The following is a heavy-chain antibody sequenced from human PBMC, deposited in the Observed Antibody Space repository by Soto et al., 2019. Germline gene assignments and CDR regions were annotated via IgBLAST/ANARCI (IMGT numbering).Heavy chain of an antibody. CDR2: IYYSGST. D-gene: IGHD3-16*02. CDR3: ARTYRIWGSYRYTDY. J-gene: IGHJ4*02. V-gene: IGHV4-39*01. Sequence: SETLSLTCTVSGGSISSSSYYWGWIRQPPGKGLEWIGSIYYSGSTYYNPSFKSRVTISVNTSKIQFSLKLSSVTAADTAVYYCARTYRIWGSYRYTDYWGQGTLVTVSS. CDR1: GGSISSSSYY.